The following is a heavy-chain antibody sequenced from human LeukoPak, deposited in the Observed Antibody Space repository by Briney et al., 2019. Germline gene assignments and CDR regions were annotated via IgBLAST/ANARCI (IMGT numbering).Heavy chain of an antibody. D-gene: IGHD5-12*01. J-gene: IGHJ4*02. CDR2: INHSGST. V-gene: IGHV4-34*01. CDR3: ARGNPITVQTFDY. CDR1: GGSSSGYY. Sequence: SETLSLTCAVYGGSSSGYYWTWIRQPPGKGLEWIGEINHSGSTYYNPSLKSRVTIAIDTSKNQFSLKLSSVTAADTAVYYCARGNPITVQTFDYWGQGTLVTVSS.